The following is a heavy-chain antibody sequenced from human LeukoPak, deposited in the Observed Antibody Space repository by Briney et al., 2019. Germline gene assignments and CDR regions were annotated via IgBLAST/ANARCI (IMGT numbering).Heavy chain of an antibody. D-gene: IGHD3-10*01. Sequence: GGSLRLSCAASGFTFSDYYMSWNRQAPGKGLEWVSYISSSGSTIYYADSVKGRFTISRDNAKNSLYLQMNSLRAEDTAVYYCARDFRVVRGVIITDNWFDPWGQGTLVTVSS. CDR2: ISSSGSTI. CDR3: ARDFRVVRGVIITDNWFDP. V-gene: IGHV3-11*01. CDR1: GFTFSDYY. J-gene: IGHJ5*02.